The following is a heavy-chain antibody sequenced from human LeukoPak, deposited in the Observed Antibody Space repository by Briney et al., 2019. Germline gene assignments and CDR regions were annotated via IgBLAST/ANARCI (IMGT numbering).Heavy chain of an antibody. Sequence: GASVKVSCKASGYTFTGYYMHWVRQAPGQGLEWMGWINPNSGGTNYAQKFQGRVTMTRDTSIGTAYMELSRLRSDDTAVYYCARGRGYCSSTSCYSLWFDPWGQGTLVTVSS. J-gene: IGHJ5*02. CDR1: GYTFTGYY. D-gene: IGHD2-2*02. CDR3: ARGRGYCSSTSCYSLWFDP. CDR2: INPNSGGT. V-gene: IGHV1-2*02.